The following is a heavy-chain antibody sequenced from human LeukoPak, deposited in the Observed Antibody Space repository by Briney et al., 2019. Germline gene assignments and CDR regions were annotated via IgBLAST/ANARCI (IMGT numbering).Heavy chain of an antibody. J-gene: IGHJ6*03. CDR2: INPSGGST. CDR1: GYTFTSYY. Sequence: GASVKVSCKASGYTFTSYYMHWVRQAPGQGLEWMGIINPSGGSTSYAQKFQGRVTMTRDTSTSTVYMELGSLRSEDTAVYYCARDPDGYSSSWYVGYYYYYYMDVWGKGTTVTISS. CDR3: ARDPDGYSSSWYVGYYYYYYMDV. V-gene: IGHV1-46*01. D-gene: IGHD6-13*01.